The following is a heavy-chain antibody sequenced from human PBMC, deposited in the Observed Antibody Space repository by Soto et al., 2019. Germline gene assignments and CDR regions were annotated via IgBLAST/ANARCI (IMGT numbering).Heavy chain of an antibody. CDR2: ISAGGRSI. J-gene: IGHJ3*02. D-gene: IGHD3-10*01. V-gene: IGHV3-21*01. Sequence: EVQLVESGGGLVKPGGSLRVSCAASGFSFTSYTMNWVRQAPGKGLEWVASISAGGRSIYYADSLKGRSTVSRDNVKSSLYLQVNSLRAEYTAVYYCARSTPGNPFDIWGQGTMVTVSS. CDR3: ARSTPGNPFDI. CDR1: GFSFTSYT.